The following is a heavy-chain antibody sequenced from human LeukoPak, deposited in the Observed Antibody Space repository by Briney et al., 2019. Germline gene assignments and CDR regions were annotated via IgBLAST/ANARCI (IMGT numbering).Heavy chain of an antibody. D-gene: IGHD2-2*01. CDR2: INGDGSST. V-gene: IGHV3-74*01. J-gene: IGHJ4*02. Sequence: GGSLRLSCSGSGFTLSHYWMHWVRRPPGKVLVWVSHINGDGSSTGYADSVRGRFTIFRDNAKNTLYLEMNSLRAEDTAVYCCGRGGVPAAIDYWGQGTLVTVSS. CDR1: GFTLSHYW. CDR3: GRGGVPAAIDY.